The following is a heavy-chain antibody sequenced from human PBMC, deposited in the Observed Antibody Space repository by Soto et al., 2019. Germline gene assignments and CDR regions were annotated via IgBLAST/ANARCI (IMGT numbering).Heavy chain of an antibody. V-gene: IGHV3-66*01. D-gene: IGHD1-7*01. Sequence: GGSLRLSCAASGFAVSSNYMTWVRQAPGKGLEWVSVIHSGGDTHYADSVRGRFTISRDNSKNTLYLQMNSLRAEDTAVYYCARSRTGTTYGGMDVWGQGTTVTISS. J-gene: IGHJ6*02. CDR2: IHSGGDT. CDR3: ARSRTGTTYGGMDV. CDR1: GFAVSSNY.